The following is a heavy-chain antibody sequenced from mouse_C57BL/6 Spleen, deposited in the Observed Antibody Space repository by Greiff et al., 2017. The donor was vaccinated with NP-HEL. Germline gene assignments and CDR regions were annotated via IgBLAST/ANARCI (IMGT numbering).Heavy chain of an antibody. J-gene: IGHJ4*01. D-gene: IGHD1-1*01. V-gene: IGHV1-50*01. Sequence: QVQLQQSGAELVKPGASVKLSCKASGYTFTSYWMQWVKQRPGQGLEWIGEIDPSDSYTNYNQKFKGKATLTIDTSSGTAYMQLSSLTSEDSAVYYCSRCYYYGSSYAMDYWGQGTSVTVSS. CDR1: GYTFTSYW. CDR3: SRCYYYGSSYAMDY. CDR2: IDPSDSYT.